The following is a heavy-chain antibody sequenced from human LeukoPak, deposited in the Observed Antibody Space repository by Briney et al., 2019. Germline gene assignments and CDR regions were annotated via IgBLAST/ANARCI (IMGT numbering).Heavy chain of an antibody. J-gene: IGHJ3*02. CDR3: ARKQQLFSSPDAFDI. Sequence: ASVKVSCKASGYTFTGYYMHWVRQAPGQGLEWMGWINPNSGGTNYAQKFQGRVTMTRDTSISTAYMELSRLRSDDTAVYYCARKQQLFSSPDAFDIWGQGTMVTVSS. CDR2: INPNSGGT. CDR1: GYTFTGYY. D-gene: IGHD6-13*01. V-gene: IGHV1-2*02.